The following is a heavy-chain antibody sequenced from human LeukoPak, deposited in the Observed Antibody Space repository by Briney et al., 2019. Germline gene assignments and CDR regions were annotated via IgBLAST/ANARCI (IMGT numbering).Heavy chain of an antibody. V-gene: IGHV3-30*04. CDR1: GFTFSSFA. Sequence: PGRSLRLSCAASGFTFSSFAMHWVRQAPGKGLEWVAVISYDGSNKYYADSVKGRFTISRDNSKNTLYLQMNSLRAEDTAVYYCASYSYYYDSSGYFDYWGQGTLVTVSS. D-gene: IGHD3-22*01. CDR2: ISYDGSNK. J-gene: IGHJ4*02. CDR3: ASYSYYYDSSGYFDY.